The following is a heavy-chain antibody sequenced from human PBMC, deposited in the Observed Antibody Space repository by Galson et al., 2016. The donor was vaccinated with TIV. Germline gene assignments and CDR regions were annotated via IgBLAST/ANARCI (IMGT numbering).Heavy chain of an antibody. CDR2: VYPGDSQT. V-gene: IGHV5-51*01. CDR1: GYFFGAYW. D-gene: IGHD3-10*01. J-gene: IGHJ4*02. Sequence: QSGAEVKKPGESLRISCKASGYFFGAYWIGWVRQMSGKGLEWMGIVYPGDSQTRYSPSFEGQVTLSVDKSISTAYLQWSSLRASDTAMYYCARLQGIGSGSYYGFWGQGTLVTVSS. CDR3: ARLQGIGSGSYYGF.